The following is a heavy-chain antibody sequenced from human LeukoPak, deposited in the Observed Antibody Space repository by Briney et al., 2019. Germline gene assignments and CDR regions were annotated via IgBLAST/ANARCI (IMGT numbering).Heavy chain of an antibody. Sequence: TSETLSLTCTASGGSISSSSYYWGWIRQPPGKGLEWIGSIYYSGSTYYNPSLKSRVTISVDTSKNQFSLKLSSVTAADTAVYYCAKGYSYADNWFDPWGQGTLVTVSS. J-gene: IGHJ5*02. V-gene: IGHV4-39*01. CDR3: AKGYSYADNWFDP. D-gene: IGHD5-18*01. CDR2: IYYSGST. CDR1: GGSISSSSYY.